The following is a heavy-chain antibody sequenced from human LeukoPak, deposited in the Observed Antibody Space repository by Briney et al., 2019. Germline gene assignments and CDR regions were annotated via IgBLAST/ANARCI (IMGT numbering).Heavy chain of an antibody. D-gene: IGHD6-6*01. CDR2: MNPNSGNT. J-gene: IGHJ4*02. CDR3: ARERLGSTDYFDY. CDR1: GYTFTSYD. Sequence: ASVKVSCKASGYTFTSYDINWVRQATGQGLEWMGRMNPNSGNTGYAQKFQGRVTMTRNTSISTAYMELSSLRSEDTAVYYCARERLGSTDYFDYWGQGTLVTVSS. V-gene: IGHV1-8*01.